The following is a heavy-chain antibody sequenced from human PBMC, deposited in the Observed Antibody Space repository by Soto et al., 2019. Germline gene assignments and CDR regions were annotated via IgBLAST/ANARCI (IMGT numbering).Heavy chain of an antibody. CDR1: GATLSNYI. Sequence: QVKLVQSGAEVRKPGSSVKVSCETSGATLSNYIIGWVRQAPGQGLEWMGRIIPIIGIPNFSQSFQDRLTITADRSTSKIYMELSSLRSEDTAIYFCARGGVVDYGDYNTWGQGTLVTVSS. J-gene: IGHJ5*02. D-gene: IGHD4-17*01. CDR2: IIPIIGIP. V-gene: IGHV1-69*02. CDR3: ARGGVVDYGDYNT.